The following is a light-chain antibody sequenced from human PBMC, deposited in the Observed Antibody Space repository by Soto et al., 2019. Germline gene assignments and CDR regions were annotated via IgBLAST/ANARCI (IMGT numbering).Light chain of an antibody. CDR3: TSYTSSNPPV. V-gene: IGLV2-14*01. CDR1: SSDVGGYNY. CDR2: EVN. Sequence: CTGTSSDVGGYNYVSWYQQHPGKAPKLMIYEVNNRPSGVSNHFSGSKSGNTASLTISGLQAEDEADYYCTSYTSSNPPVFGGGTKLTVL. J-gene: IGLJ3*02.